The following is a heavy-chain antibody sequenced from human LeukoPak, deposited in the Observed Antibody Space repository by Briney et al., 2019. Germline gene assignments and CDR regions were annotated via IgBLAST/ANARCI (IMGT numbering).Heavy chain of an antibody. CDR1: GFTFSSYA. D-gene: IGHD2-2*01. J-gene: IGHJ4*02. CDR2: ISGSGGST. V-gene: IGHV3-23*01. Sequence: GGSLRLSCAASGFTFSSYAMSWVRQAPGKGLEWVSVISGSGGSTYYSDSVKGRFTISRDNSKNTLYLQMNSLRTEDTAVYYCGGCSSTSCYFLDYWGQGTLVTVSS. CDR3: GGCSSTSCYFLDY.